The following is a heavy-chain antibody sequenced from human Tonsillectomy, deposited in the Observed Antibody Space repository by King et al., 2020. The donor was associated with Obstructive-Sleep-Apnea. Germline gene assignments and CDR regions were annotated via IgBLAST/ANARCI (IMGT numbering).Heavy chain of an antibody. CDR1: GFTFGDYA. CDR2: IRSKAYGGTT. Sequence: VQLVESGGGLVQPGRSLRLSCTASGFTFGDYAMSWFLQAPGRGREGVGFIRSKAYGGTTEYAASVKGRFTIPKDDSKSIAYLQMNSLKTEDTAVYYCTRDLLWNYYDSSGYYYFDYWGQGTLVTVSS. V-gene: IGHV3-49*03. CDR3: TRDLLWNYYDSSGYYYFDY. D-gene: IGHD3-22*01. J-gene: IGHJ4*02.